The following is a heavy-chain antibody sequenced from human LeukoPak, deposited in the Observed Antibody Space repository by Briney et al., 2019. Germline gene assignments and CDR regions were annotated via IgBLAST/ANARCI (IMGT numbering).Heavy chain of an antibody. Sequence: GGSLRLSCAASGFTFSNYWMTWVGQAPGRGLEWVANIRQDGSEKYYVDSVKGRFTISRDNAKNSLYLQMNRLRAEDTAVYYCARDYGWGSDRYTDYWGQGTLVTVSS. CDR2: IRQDGSEK. CDR1: GFTFSNYW. D-gene: IGHD3-16*02. CDR3: ARDYGWGSDRYTDY. V-gene: IGHV3-7*03. J-gene: IGHJ4*02.